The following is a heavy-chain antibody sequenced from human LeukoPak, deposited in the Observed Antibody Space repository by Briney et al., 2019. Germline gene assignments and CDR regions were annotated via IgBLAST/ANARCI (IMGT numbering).Heavy chain of an antibody. CDR1: GYSLTTYW. J-gene: IGHJ4*02. Sequence: PGESLNISCKGSGYSLTTYWIAWVRQLPGKGLEWMGMIYPGDSDTRYSPSFQGQVTISADNSISTAYLQWSSLKASDTAIYFCARPEDGRGTYSFDYWGQGTLVTVSS. V-gene: IGHV5-51*01. D-gene: IGHD3-10*01. CDR2: IYPGDSDT. CDR3: ARPEDGRGTYSFDY.